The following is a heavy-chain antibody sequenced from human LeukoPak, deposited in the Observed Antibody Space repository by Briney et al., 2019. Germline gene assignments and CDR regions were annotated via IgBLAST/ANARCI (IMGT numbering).Heavy chain of an antibody. CDR3: ARRERLGYSYGRGTLDI. Sequence: PWGYLRLSCVGSGFLGSSNYMSWVRQAPGKGLEWFSLTYSAGTTYYADSVKGRFTISRDNSKNTLYLQMSNLRAVDTAVYYCARRERLGYSYGRGTLDIWGQGTMVTVSS. CDR2: TYSAGTT. D-gene: IGHD5-18*01. V-gene: IGHV3-66*01. J-gene: IGHJ3*02. CDR1: GFLGSSNY.